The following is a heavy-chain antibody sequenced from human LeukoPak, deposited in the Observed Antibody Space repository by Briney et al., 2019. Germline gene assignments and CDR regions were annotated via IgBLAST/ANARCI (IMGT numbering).Heavy chain of an antibody. D-gene: IGHD6-19*01. CDR1: GFTLRNYA. V-gene: IGHV3-23*01. Sequence: GGSLRLSCVASGFTLRNYAMSWVRQGSGKGLEWVSTISISGGGTYYADSVKGRFTISRDTSKNTLYLQMNSLRAEDTAVYYCAKRNSSGWYYFDYWGQGTLSPSPQ. J-gene: IGHJ4*02. CDR3: AKRNSSGWYYFDY. CDR2: ISISGGGT.